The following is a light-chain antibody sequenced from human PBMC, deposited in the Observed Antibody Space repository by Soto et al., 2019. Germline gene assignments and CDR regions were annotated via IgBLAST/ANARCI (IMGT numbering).Light chain of an antibody. V-gene: IGLV1-47*02. J-gene: IGLJ1*01. Sequence: QPVLTQPPSASGTPGQRVTISCSGSSSNIGTDYVYWYQQLPGTAPKLLIYGSNQRPSGVPDRFSGSKSGTSASLAISGLRSEDEADYYCAAWDDRLSGYVFGTGTKLTVL. CDR2: GSN. CDR3: AAWDDRLSGYV. CDR1: SSNIGTDY.